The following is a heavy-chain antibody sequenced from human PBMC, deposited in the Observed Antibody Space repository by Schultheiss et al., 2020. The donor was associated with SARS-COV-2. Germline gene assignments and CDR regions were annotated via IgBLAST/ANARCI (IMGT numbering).Heavy chain of an antibody. Sequence: GESLKISCAASGFTLSSSWMHWVCQAPEKGLEWVADIKCDGSEKYYVDSVKGRLTISRDNAKASLYLQMNSLRAEDTAVYYCAKDPLYCGGDCYSKIFDYWGQGTLVTVSS. CDR2: IKCDGSEK. CDR1: GFTLSSSW. J-gene: IGHJ4*02. CDR3: AKDPLYCGGDCYSKIFDY. D-gene: IGHD2-21*02. V-gene: IGHV3-52*01.